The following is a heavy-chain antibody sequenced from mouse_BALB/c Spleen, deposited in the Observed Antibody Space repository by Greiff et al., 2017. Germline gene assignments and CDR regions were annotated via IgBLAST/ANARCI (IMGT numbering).Heavy chain of an antibody. J-gene: IGHJ4*01. CDR3: ARKGLRRGDYAMDY. Sequence: VKLVESGPGLVQPSQSLSITCTVSGFSLTSYGVHWVRQSPGKGLEWLGVIWSGGSTDYNAAFISRLSISKDNSKSQVFFKMNSLQANDTAIYYCARKGLRRGDYAMDYSGQGTSVTVSS. CDR2: IWSGGST. CDR1: GFSLTSYG. V-gene: IGHV2-2*02. D-gene: IGHD2-2*01.